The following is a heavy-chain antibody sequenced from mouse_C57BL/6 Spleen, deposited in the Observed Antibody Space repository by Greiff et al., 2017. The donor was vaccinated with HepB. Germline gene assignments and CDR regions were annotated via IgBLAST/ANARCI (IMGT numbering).Heavy chain of an antibody. D-gene: IGHD2-5*01. J-gene: IGHJ2*01. V-gene: IGHV1-18*01. Sequence: VQLKQSGPELVKPGASVKIPCKASGYTFTDYNMDWVKQSHGKSLEWIGDINPNNGGTIYNQKFKGKATLTVDKSSSTAYMELRSLTSEDTAVYYCARKGYSNLYYFDYWGQGTTLTVSS. CDR1: GYTFTDYN. CDR3: ARKGYSNLYYFDY. CDR2: INPNNGGT.